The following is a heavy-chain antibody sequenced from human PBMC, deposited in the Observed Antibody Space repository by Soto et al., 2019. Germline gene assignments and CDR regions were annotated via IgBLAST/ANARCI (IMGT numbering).Heavy chain of an antibody. CDR3: ARTKYCTNTSCYRGRNNWFDP. D-gene: IGHD2-2*02. J-gene: IGHJ5*02. Sequence: TSETLSLTCTVSGGSISSGDYYWSWIRQPPGKGLEWIGYIYYSESTYYNPSLKSRVTISVDTSKNQFSLTLTSVTAADTAMYYCARTKYCTNTSCYRGRNNWFDPWGPGTLVTVSS. CDR2: IYYSEST. CDR1: GGSISSGDYY. V-gene: IGHV4-30-4*01.